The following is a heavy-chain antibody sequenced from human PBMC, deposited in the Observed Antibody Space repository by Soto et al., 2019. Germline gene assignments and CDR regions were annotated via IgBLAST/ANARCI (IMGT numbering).Heavy chain of an antibody. Sequence: PSETLSLTCTVSGGSISSGDYYWSWIRQPPGKGLEWIGYIYYSGSTYYNPSLKSRVTISVDTSKNQFSLKLSSVTAADTAVYYCAREERVDYYDSSGYYWVGAFDIWGQGTMVTVS. D-gene: IGHD3-22*01. CDR3: AREERVDYYDSSGYYWVGAFDI. CDR1: GGSISSGDYY. V-gene: IGHV4-30-4*01. J-gene: IGHJ3*02. CDR2: IYYSGST.